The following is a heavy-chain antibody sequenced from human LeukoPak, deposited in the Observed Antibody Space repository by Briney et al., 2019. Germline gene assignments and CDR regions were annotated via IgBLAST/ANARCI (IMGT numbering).Heavy chain of an antibody. V-gene: IGHV3-23*01. J-gene: IGHJ6*02. D-gene: IGHD3-10*01. Sequence: GGSLRLSCTASGFTFGDYAMTWVRQAPGKGLEWVSSIGSDNKPHYSESVKGRFAISRDNSKSMLFLQLNSLRAEDTALYYCARDLHYYAAMDVWGQGTTVTVSS. CDR1: GFTFGDYA. CDR2: IGSDNKP. CDR3: ARDLHYYAAMDV.